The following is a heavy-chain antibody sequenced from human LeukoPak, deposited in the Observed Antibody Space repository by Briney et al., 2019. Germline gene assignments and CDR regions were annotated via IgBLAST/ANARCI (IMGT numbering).Heavy chain of an antibody. CDR2: INSDGST. V-gene: IGHV3-74*01. D-gene: IGHD6-13*01. J-gene: IGHJ4*02. Sequence: GGSLRLSCAASGFTFSNYWMHWVRQAPGKGLVWVSRINSDGSTSYADSVKGRFTISRDNAKNTLYLQMNSLRAEDTAVYYCARDRSSGAGIGAAGTPLYWGQGTLVTVCS. CDR1: GFTFSNYW. CDR3: ARDRSSGAGIGAAGTPLY.